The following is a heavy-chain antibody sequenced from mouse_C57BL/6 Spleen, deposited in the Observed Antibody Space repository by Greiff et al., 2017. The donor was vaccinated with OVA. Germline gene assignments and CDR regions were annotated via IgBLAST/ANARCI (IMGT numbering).Heavy chain of an antibody. J-gene: IGHJ2*01. CDR2: IYPGDGDT. CDR1: GYAFSSSW. D-gene: IGHD2-4*01. V-gene: IGHV1-82*01. CDR3: ARYRGDYDYDSLDY. Sequence: QVQLQQSGPELVKPGASVKISCKASGYAFSSSWMNWVKQRPGKGLEWIGRIYPGDGDTNYNGKFTGKATLTADKSSSTAYMQLSSLTSEDSAVYFCARYRGDYDYDSLDYWGQGTTLTVSS.